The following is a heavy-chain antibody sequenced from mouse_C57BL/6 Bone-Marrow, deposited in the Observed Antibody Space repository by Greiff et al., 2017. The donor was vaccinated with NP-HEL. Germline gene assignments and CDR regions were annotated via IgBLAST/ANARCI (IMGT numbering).Heavy chain of an antibody. CDR3: ARGITTVPPWFAY. D-gene: IGHD1-1*01. V-gene: IGHV1-19*01. CDR1: GYTFTDYY. CDR2: INPYNGGT. Sequence: EVQLQQSGPVLVKPGASVKMSCKASGYTFTDYYMNWVKQSHGKSLEWIGVINPYNGGTSYNQKFKGKATLTVDKSSSTAYMELNSLTSEDSAVYYCARGITTVPPWFAYWGQGTLVTFSA. J-gene: IGHJ3*01.